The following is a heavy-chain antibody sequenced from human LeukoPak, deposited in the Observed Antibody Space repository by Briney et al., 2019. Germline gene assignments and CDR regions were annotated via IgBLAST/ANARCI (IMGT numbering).Heavy chain of an antibody. CDR2: ISYDGSNK. J-gene: IGHJ4*02. CDR3: ARHGSIQLWSEKNRHFDY. D-gene: IGHD5-18*01. Sequence: GGSLRLSCAASGFTFSSYAMHWVRQAPGKGLEWVAVISYDGSNKYYADSVKGRFTISRDNSKNTLYLQMNSLRAEDTAVYYCARHGSIQLWSEKNRHFDYWGREPWSPSPQ. V-gene: IGHV3-30*04. CDR1: GFTFSSYA.